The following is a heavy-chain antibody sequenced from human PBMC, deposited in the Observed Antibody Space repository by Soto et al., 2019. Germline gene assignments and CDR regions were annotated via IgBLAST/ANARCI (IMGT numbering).Heavy chain of an antibody. V-gene: IGHV3-23*01. Sequence: GGSLRLSCAASGFTFSSYAMSWVRQAPGKGLEWVSAISGSVGSTYYADSVKGRFTISRDNSKNTLYLQMNSLRAEDTAVYYCAKEALLWFGELYYFDYWGQGTLVTVSS. CDR2: ISGSVGST. D-gene: IGHD3-10*01. J-gene: IGHJ4*02. CDR1: GFTFSSYA. CDR3: AKEALLWFGELYYFDY.